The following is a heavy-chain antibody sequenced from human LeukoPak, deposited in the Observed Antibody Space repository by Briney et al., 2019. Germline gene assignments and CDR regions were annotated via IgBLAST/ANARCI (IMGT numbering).Heavy chain of an antibody. CDR1: GFTFSSYA. Sequence: GGSLRLSCAASGFTFSSYAMSWVRQAPGKGLEWVSAISGSGGSTYYADSVKGRFTISRDNSKNTLYLQMNSPRAEDTAVYYCAKVFDSSGYFTSFDYWGQGTLVTASS. CDR3: AKVFDSSGYFTSFDY. D-gene: IGHD3-22*01. CDR2: ISGSGGST. V-gene: IGHV3-23*01. J-gene: IGHJ4*02.